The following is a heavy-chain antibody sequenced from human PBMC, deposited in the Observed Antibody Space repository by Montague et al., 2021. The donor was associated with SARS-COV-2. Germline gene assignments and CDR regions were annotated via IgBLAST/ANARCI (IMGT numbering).Heavy chain of an antibody. CDR2: IKPDGSDK. V-gene: IGHV3-7*05. J-gene: IGHJ4*02. CDR3: ARDPNWGAH. D-gene: IGHD7-27*01. CDR1: GFRFSTFW. Sequence: SRSLSLSASGFRFSTFWMTWVRQAPGKGLEWVASIKPDGSDKYYVESVKGRFTISRDNARNSLYLQLNNLRAEDTAVYYCARDPNWGAHWGQGNLVTVSS.